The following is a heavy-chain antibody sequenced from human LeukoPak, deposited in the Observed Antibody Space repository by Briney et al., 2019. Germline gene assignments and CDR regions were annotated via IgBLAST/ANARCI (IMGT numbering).Heavy chain of an antibody. D-gene: IGHD2-2*01. CDR2: ISGSGGST. CDR3: AREEGYCSSTSCYVGGGFDY. J-gene: IGHJ4*02. CDR1: GFTFSSYA. Sequence: GGSLRLSCAASGFTFSSYAMSWVRQAPGKGLEWVSAISGSGGSTYYADSVKGRFTISRDNSKNTLYLQMNSLRAEDTAVYYCAREEGYCSSTSCYVGGGFDYWGQGTLVTVSS. V-gene: IGHV3-23*01.